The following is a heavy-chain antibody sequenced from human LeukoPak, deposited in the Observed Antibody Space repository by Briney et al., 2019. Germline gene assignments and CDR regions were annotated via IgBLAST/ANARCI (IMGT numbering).Heavy chain of an antibody. CDR1: GGTLSSYA. J-gene: IGHJ4*02. CDR3: ARSRTTVTYYFDY. D-gene: IGHD4-17*01. CDR2: IIPIFGTA. Sequence: ASVKVSCKASGGTLSSYAISWVRQAPGQGLEWMGGIIPIFGTANYAQKFQGRVTITADESTSTAYMELSSLRSEDTAVYYCARSRTTVTYYFDYWGQGTLVTVSS. V-gene: IGHV1-69*13.